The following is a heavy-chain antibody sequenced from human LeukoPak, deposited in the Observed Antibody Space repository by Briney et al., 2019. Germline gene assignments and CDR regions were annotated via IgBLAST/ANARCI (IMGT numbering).Heavy chain of an antibody. CDR2: ISTSSITK. CDR3: AKEMGFCSGGSCFRWFEP. Sequence: GGSLRLSCAASGFTFSTYSMSWVRQAPGKGPEWLSYISTSSITKYYADSVKGRFTISRDDAKNSLSLQMNSLRADDTAVYYCAKEMGFCSGGSCFRWFEPWGQGTLVTVSS. CDR1: GFTFSTYS. D-gene: IGHD2-15*01. J-gene: IGHJ5*02. V-gene: IGHV3-48*01.